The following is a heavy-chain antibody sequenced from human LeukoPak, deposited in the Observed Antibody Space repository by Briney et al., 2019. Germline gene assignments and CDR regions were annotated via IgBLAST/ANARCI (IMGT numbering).Heavy chain of an antibody. CDR1: GGSISSSSYY. J-gene: IGHJ1*01. V-gene: IGHV4-39*01. CDR3: ARRPRRGATTRRDFQH. D-gene: IGHD1-26*01. Sequence: ASETLPLTCTVSGGSISSSSYYWGWIRQPPGKGLEWIGSIYYSGSTYYNPSLKSRVTISVDTSKNQFSLKLSSVTAADAAVYYCARRPRRGATTRRDFQHWGQGTLVTVSS. CDR2: IYYSGST.